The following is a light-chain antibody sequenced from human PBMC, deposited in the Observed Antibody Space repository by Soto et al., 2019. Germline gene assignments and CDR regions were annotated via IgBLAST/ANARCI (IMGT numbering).Light chain of an antibody. CDR3: ETWDSNTRM. CDR1: SGHSSYI. Sequence: QSVLTQSSSASASLGSSVKLTCTLSSGHSSYIIAWHQQQPGKAPRYLMKLEGSGSYNKGSRVPDRFSGSSSGADRYLTISHLQFEDEADYYCETWDSNTRMFGGGTKLTVL. V-gene: IGLV4-60*02. J-gene: IGLJ3*02. CDR2: LEGSGSY.